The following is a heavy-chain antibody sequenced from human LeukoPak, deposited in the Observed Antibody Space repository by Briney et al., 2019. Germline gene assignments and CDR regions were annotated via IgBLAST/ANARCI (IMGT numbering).Heavy chain of an antibody. V-gene: IGHV3-7*01. CDR2: IKKDGSEK. CDR1: GFTFSSYW. CDR3: ARDLSGVTGYTYGRGIDY. J-gene: IGHJ4*02. D-gene: IGHD5-18*01. Sequence: GGSLRLSCAASGFTFSSYWMSWVREAPGKGLEWVANIKKDGSEKYYVDAVKGRFTISRDNAKTSLYLQMNSLRAEDTAVYYCARDLSGVTGYTYGRGIDYWGQGTLVTVSS.